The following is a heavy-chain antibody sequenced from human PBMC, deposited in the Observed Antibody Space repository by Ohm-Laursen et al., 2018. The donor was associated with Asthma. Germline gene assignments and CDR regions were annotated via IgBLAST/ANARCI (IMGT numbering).Heavy chain of an antibody. CDR2: VYHSGSS. D-gene: IGHD5-24*01. CDR1: GGSIRSSNW. V-gene: IGHV4-4*03. CDR3: ARQRRDGFAY. J-gene: IGHJ4*02. Sequence: PGTLSLTCAVSGGSIRSSNWWSWVRQPPGKGLEWIGEVYHSGSSKYNPSLHSRVTISVDESKSQFSLRLSSVTAADTAVYYCARQRRDGFAYWGQGTLVTVSS.